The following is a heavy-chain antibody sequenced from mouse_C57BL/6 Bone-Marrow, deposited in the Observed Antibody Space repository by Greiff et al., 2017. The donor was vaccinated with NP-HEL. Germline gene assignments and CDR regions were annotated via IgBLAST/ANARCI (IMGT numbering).Heavy chain of an antibody. D-gene: IGHD1-1*01. CDR3: ARRSTTVVAHYAMDY. J-gene: IGHJ4*01. CDR1: GYTFTSYW. V-gene: IGHV1-55*01. Sequence: VQLQESGAELVKPGASVKMSCKASGYTFTSYWITWVKQRPGQGLEWIGDIYPGSGSTNYNEKFKSKATLTVDTSSSTAYMQLSSLTSEDSAVYYCARRSTTVVAHYAMDYWGQGTSVTVSS. CDR2: IYPGSGST.